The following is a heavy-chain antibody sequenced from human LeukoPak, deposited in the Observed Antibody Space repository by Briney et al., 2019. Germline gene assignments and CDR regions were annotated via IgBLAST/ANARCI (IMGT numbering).Heavy chain of an antibody. V-gene: IGHV1-8*01. Sequence: ASVKVSCKASGYTFISYNINWLRQATGQGLGWMGWVDPRSGDAGYLQKFQGRLTITRDSSIDTAYMDLSGLNSEDTAVYYCARGVPLGYCTYGVCYPPYYFDYWGQGTLVTASS. CDR1: GYTFISYN. D-gene: IGHD2-8*01. J-gene: IGHJ4*02. CDR2: VDPRSGDA. CDR3: ARGVPLGYCTYGVCYPPYYFDY.